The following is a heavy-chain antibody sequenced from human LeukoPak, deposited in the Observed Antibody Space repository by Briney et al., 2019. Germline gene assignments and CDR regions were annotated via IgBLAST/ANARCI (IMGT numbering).Heavy chain of an antibody. CDR2: ISAYNGNT. CDR3: ARTPSTYYYDSSGYYGYYFDY. CDR1: GYTFTSYG. J-gene: IGHJ4*02. D-gene: IGHD3-22*01. V-gene: IGHV1-18*01. Sequence: GASVKVSCKASGYTFTSYGISWVRQAPGQGLEWMGWISAYNGNTNYAQKLQGRVTMTTDTSTSTAYMELRSLRSDDTAVYYCARTPSTYYYDSSGYYGYYFDYWGQGTLVTVSS.